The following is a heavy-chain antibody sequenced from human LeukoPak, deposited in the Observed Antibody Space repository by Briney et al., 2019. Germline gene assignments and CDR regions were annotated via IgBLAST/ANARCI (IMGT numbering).Heavy chain of an antibody. CDR3: ARDISFYADDL. J-gene: IGHJ4*02. CDR2: ISGSGST. CDR1: GFTFSSYA. V-gene: IGHV3-23*01. Sequence: GGSLRLSCAASGFTFSSYAMSWVRQAPGKGLEWVSAISGSGSTYYADSVKGRFTISRDNSRSTLYLQMNSLTAEDTATYYCARDISFYADDLWGQGTLVTVSS. D-gene: IGHD2-2*01.